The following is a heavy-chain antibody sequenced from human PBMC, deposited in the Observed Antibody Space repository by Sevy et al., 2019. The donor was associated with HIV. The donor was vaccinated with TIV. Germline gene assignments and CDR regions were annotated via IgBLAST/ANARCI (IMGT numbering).Heavy chain of an antibody. CDR2: INYSGST. Sequence: SETLSLTCTVSGGSISSYYCSWIRQPPGKGLEWIGYINYSGSTNYNPSLKSRVTISIDTSKNQFSRKLTSVTAADTAVYYCARDPITVAPYFDYWSQGTLVTVSS. CDR1: GGSISSYY. CDR3: ARDPITVAPYFDY. V-gene: IGHV4-59*01. D-gene: IGHD6-19*01. J-gene: IGHJ4*02.